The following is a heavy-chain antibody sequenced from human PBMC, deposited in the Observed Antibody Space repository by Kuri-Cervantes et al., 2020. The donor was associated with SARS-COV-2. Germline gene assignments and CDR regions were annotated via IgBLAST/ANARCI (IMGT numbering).Heavy chain of an antibody. Sequence: GESLKISCVGSGFTFGDYAMSWVRQSPGKGLEWVSAISGSGSNTYYADSVKGRFIISRDNSKNTLYLQMDSLRADGTAVYFCARDKSYGFWREPFDYWGQGTPVTVSS. CDR2: ISGSGSNT. CDR1: GFTFGDYA. CDR3: ARDKSYGFWREPFDY. V-gene: IGHV3-23*01. J-gene: IGHJ4*02. D-gene: IGHD3/OR15-3a*01.